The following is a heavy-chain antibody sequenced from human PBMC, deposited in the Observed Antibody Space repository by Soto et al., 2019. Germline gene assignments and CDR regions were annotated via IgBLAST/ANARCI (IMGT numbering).Heavy chain of an antibody. J-gene: IGHJ4*02. CDR1: GGSISSGGYY. CDR2: IYYSGST. CDR3: ARGGIDSSTIYFDY. V-gene: IGHV4-31*03. D-gene: IGHD2-2*01. Sequence: QVQLQESGPGLVKPSQTLSLTCTVSGGSISSGGYYWSWIRQHTGKGLEWIGYIYYSGSTYYNPSLERRVTISVDTSKNQVSLKLSSVTAADTAVYYCARGGIDSSTIYFDYWGQGTLVTVSS.